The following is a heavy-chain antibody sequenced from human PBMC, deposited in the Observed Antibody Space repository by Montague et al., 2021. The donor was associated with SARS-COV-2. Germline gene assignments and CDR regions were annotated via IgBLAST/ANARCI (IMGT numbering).Heavy chain of an antibody. CDR3: ARGISATNK. Sequence: CAISGDSVSSNTAAWNWIRQSPSRGLEWLGRTYYRSKWYNDYAVSVKSRISINADTAKNQFSLQLNSVTPEDTDVYYCARGISATNKWGQGTLVTASS. CDR1: GDSVSSNTAA. J-gene: IGHJ4*02. V-gene: IGHV6-1*01. D-gene: IGHD6-13*01. CDR2: TYYRSKWYN.